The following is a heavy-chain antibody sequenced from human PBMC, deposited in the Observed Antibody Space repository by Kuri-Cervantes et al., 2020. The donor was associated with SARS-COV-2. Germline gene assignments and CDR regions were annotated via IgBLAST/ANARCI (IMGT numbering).Heavy chain of an antibody. CDR3: ARDYMITFGGVIEGEDYYYYYGMDV. D-gene: IGHD3-16*02. Sequence: GASLKISCAASGFTFSSYAMSWVRQAPGRGLEWVSRINGDGSTTSYADSVKGGFTISRDNSKNTLYVQMNSLSAEDTAVYYCARDYMITFGGVIEGEDYYYYYGMDVWGQGTTVT. CDR2: INGDGSTT. J-gene: IGHJ6*01. CDR1: GFTFSSYA. V-gene: IGHV3-23*01.